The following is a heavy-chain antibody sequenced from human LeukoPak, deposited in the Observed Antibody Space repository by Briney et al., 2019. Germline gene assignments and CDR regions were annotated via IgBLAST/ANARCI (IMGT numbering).Heavy chain of an antibody. D-gene: IGHD3-3*01. J-gene: IGHJ4*02. CDR1: GFTFSDYY. CDR3: ARXXQAYDFWSGYYQGYFDY. Sequence: GGSLRLSCAASGFTFSDYYMSWIRQAPGKGLEWVSYISSSGSTIYYADSVKGRFTISRDNAKNSLYLQMNSLRAEDTAVYYCARXXQAYDFWSGYYQGYFDYWGQGTLVTVSS. CDR2: ISSSGSTI. V-gene: IGHV3-11*01.